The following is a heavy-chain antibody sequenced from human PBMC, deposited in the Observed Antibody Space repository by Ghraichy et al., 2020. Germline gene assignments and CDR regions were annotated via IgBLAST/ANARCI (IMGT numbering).Heavy chain of an antibody. CDR2: ISYDGSNK. D-gene: IGHD2-21*01. CDR3: ARDRLTYFDC. Sequence: GGSLRLSCAASGFTFSSYAMHWVRQAPGKGLEWVAVISYDGSNKYYADSVKGRFTISRDNSKNTLYLQMNSLRAEDTAVYYCARDRLTYFDCWGQGTLVTVSS. CDR1: GFTFSSYA. V-gene: IGHV3-30*04. J-gene: IGHJ4*02.